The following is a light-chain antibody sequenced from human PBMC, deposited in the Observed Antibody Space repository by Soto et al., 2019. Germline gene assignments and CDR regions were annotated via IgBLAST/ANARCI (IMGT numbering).Light chain of an antibody. Sequence: ALTQPASVSGSPGQSITISCTGTSSDVGSYNLVSWYQQHPGKAPKLMIYEGSKRPSGVSNRFSGSKSGNTASLTISGLQAEDEADYYCCSYAGSSTWVFGGGTKLTVL. J-gene: IGLJ3*02. CDR1: SSDVGSYNL. V-gene: IGLV2-23*01. CDR2: EGS. CDR3: CSYAGSSTWV.